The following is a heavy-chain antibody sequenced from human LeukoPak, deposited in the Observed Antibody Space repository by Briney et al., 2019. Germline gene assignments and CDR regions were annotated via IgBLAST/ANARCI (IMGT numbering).Heavy chain of an antibody. CDR2: VYRSGTA. V-gene: IGHV4-4*02. CDR3: ARDSGWHSDS. D-gene: IGHD6-19*01. CDR1: GDSISSNKW. J-gene: IGHJ5*01. Sequence: NASETLSLTCAVSGDSISSNKWWHWVRQAPGKGLEWIGEVYRSGTANYNPSLKNRVTISVDKSKNQFSLNLRSVTAADTAVYYCARDSGWHSDSWGQGTLVTVSS.